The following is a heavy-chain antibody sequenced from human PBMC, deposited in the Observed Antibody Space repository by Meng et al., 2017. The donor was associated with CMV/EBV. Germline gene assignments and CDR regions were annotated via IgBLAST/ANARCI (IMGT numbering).Heavy chain of an antibody. CDR2: INPNSGGT. V-gene: IGHV1-2*02. Sequence: ASVKVSCKASGYTFTGYYIHWVRQAPGQGLEWMGWINPNSGGTNYAQKSQGSVTMTRDTSISTAYKELSRMRADDTAVYYCARSVIVPDAPYFYDYGMDVWGQGTTVTVSS. CDR1: GYTFTGYY. D-gene: IGHD2-2*01. CDR3: ARSVIVPDAPYFYDYGMDV. J-gene: IGHJ6*02.